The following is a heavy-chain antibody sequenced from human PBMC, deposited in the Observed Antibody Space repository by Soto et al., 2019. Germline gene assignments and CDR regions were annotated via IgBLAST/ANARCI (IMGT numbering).Heavy chain of an antibody. CDR3: ARGRTYYYDSSGFSPHDY. J-gene: IGHJ4*02. D-gene: IGHD3-22*01. Sequence: SETLSLTCAVYGGSFSGYYWSWIRQPPWKGLEWIGEINHSGSTNYNPSLKSRVTISVDTSKNQFSLKLSSVTAADTAVYYCARGRTYYYDSSGFSPHDYWGQGTLVTVSS. V-gene: IGHV4-34*01. CDR2: INHSGST. CDR1: GGSFSGYY.